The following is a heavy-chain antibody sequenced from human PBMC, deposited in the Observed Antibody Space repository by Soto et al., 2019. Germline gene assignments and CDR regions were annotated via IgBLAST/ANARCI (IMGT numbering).Heavy chain of an antibody. J-gene: IGHJ5*01. CDR2: ISGSGVRT. CDR1: GFTFTNYA. D-gene: IGHD6-6*01. CDR3: AKDHAREQFVRGENWFDS. Sequence: GGSLRLSCVASGFTFTNYAMSWVRQAPGKGLEWVSTISGSGVRTYYADSVKGRFTISRDNSQNTLELQMDSLRAEDPAIYYCAKDHAREQFVRGENWFDSWGQGALVTVSS. V-gene: IGHV3-23*01.